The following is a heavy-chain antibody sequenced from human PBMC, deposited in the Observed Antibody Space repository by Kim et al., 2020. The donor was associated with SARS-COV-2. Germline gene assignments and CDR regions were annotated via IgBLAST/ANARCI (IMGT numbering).Heavy chain of an antibody. D-gene: IGHD3-10*01. V-gene: IGHV4-39*01. CDR2: IYYSGST. J-gene: IGHJ3*02. CDR3: ARPTDHYYGSAGAFDI. CDR1: GGSISSSSYY. Sequence: SETLSLTCTVSGGSISSSSYYWGWIRQPPGKGLEWIGSIYYSGSTYYNPSLKSRVTISVDTSKNQFSLKLSSVTAADTAVYYCARPTDHYYGSAGAFDIWGQGTMVTVSS.